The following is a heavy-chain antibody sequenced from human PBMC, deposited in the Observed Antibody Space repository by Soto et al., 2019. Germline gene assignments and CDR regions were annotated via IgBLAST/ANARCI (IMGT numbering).Heavy chain of an antibody. CDR2: IYWNDDQ. CDR3: AHRLRGPGFGLDV. CDR1: GVSLSSSGVG. Sequence: QITLKESGPTLVKPKQTLTLTCTLSGVSLSSSGVGVGWIRQPPGKALEWLALIYWNDDQRYRPSLKNRLTMTKDTSKNQVVLTMTNMDPVDTATYYGAHRLRGPGFGLDVWGQGTTVTV. D-gene: IGHD1-26*01. V-gene: IGHV2-5*01. J-gene: IGHJ6*02.